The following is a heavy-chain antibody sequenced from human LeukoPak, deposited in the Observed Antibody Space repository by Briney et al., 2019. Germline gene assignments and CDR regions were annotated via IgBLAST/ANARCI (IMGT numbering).Heavy chain of an antibody. V-gene: IGHV4-4*07. CDR1: GVSISSYY. D-gene: IGHD3-10*01. Sequence: SETLSLTCTVSGVSISSYYWSWIRQPAGKGLEWIGRIYTSGSTNYNPSLKSRVTISVDTSKNQFSLKLSSVTAADTAVYYCARASSMVRGVIFDYYYYYMDVWGKGTTVTISS. CDR2: IYTSGST. CDR3: ARASSMVRGVIFDYYYYYMDV. J-gene: IGHJ6*03.